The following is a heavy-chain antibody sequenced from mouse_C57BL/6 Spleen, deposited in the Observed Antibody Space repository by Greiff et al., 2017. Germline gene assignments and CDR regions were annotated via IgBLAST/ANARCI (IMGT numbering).Heavy chain of an antibody. D-gene: IGHD2-10*02. CDR2: IDPSDSET. CDR3: AISGMVLYYFDY. V-gene: IGHV1-52*01. J-gene: IGHJ2*01. Sequence: QVQLQQPGAELVRPGSSVKLSCKASGYTFTSYWMHWVKQRPIQGLEWIGNIDPSDSETHYNQKFKDKATLTVDKSSSTADMQLSSLTSGDSAVYYCAISGMVLYYFDYWGQGTTLTVSS. CDR1: GYTFTSYW.